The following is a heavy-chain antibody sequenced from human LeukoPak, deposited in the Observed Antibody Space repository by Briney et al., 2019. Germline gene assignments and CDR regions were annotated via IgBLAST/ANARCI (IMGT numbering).Heavy chain of an antibody. CDR3: ARAGGVAAGTGFYYYGTDV. CDR1: GYTFTSYY. V-gene: IGHV1-46*01. J-gene: IGHJ6*02. CDR2: INPTGGAT. Sequence: ASVKVSCKASGYTFTSYYMHWVRQAPGQGLEWMGIINPTGGATSYAQKFQGRVTMTRDTSTSTVYMELSSLRSEDTAVYYCARAGGVAAGTGFYYYGTDVWGQGTTVTVSS. D-gene: IGHD6-13*01.